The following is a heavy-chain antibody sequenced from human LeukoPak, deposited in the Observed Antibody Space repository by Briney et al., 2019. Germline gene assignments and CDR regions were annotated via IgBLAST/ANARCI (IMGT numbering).Heavy chain of an antibody. D-gene: IGHD1-1*01. Sequence: GRSLRLSSAASGFTFSTYAMSWVREPPARWLEWVSSLRGNGDTFYAGSVKGRFTLSRDDSRNTVYLQLNNLRVEDTAVYYCAKANWVSNADAVSWGQGTVVTVSS. CDR1: GFTFSTYA. J-gene: IGHJ4*02. CDR3: AKANWVSNADAVS. CDR2: LRGNGDT. V-gene: IGHV3-23*01.